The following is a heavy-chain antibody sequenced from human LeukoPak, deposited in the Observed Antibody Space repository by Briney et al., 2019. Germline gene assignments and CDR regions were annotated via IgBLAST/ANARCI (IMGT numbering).Heavy chain of an antibody. CDR3: ARSPEGSGTDY. J-gene: IGHJ4*02. D-gene: IGHD3-10*01. V-gene: IGHV4-34*01. CDR2: INHSGST. Sequence: SETLSLTCAVYGGSFSGYYWSWIRQPPGKGLEWIGEINHSGSTNYNPSLKSRVTISVDTSKNQFSLKLSSVTAADTAVYYCARSPEGSGTDYWGQGTLVTVSS. CDR1: GGSFSGYY.